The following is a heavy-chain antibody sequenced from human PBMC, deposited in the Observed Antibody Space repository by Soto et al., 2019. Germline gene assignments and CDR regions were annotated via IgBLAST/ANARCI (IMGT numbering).Heavy chain of an antibody. V-gene: IGHV1-46*01. CDR3: VRDKGAAAGDLYFDY. CDR1: GYTFTSYY. D-gene: IGHD6-13*01. Sequence: ASVKVSCKASGYTFTSYYMHWVRQAPGQGLEWMGIINPSGGSTSYAQKFQGRVTMTRDTSTSTVYMELSSLRSEDTAVYYCVRDKGAAAGDLYFDYWGQGTLVTVSS. J-gene: IGHJ4*02. CDR2: INPSGGST.